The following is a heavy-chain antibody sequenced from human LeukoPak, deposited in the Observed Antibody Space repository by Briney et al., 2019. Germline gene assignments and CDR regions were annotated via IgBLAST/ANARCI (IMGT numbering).Heavy chain of an antibody. J-gene: IGHJ4*02. V-gene: IGHV1-69*04. CDR2: IIPILGIA. CDR3: ARAGMTTVFYIDY. D-gene: IGHD4-17*01. Sequence: SVKVSCKASGGTFSSYAISWVRQAPGQGLEWMGRIIPILGIANYAQKFQGRVTITADKSTSTAYMELSSLRSEDTAVYYCARAGMTTVFYIDYWGQGTLVTVSS. CDR1: GGTFSSYA.